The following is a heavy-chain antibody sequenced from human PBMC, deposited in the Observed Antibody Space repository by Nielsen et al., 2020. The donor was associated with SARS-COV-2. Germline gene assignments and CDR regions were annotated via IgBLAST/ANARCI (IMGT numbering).Heavy chain of an antibody. D-gene: IGHD6-19*01. Sequence: GGSLRLSCAASGFTFSSFAMSWVRQAPGKGLEWVSGISGSAGSTNYADSVKGRFTLSRDNSKNTLYLQMNSLRAEDTAVYYCAKDKSDSVAGFDAFDIWGQGTMVTVSS. CDR2: ISGSAGST. J-gene: IGHJ3*02. CDR1: GFTFSSFA. V-gene: IGHV3-23*01. CDR3: AKDKSDSVAGFDAFDI.